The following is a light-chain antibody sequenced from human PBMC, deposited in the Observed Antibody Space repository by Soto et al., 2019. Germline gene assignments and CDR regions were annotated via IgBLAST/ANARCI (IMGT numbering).Light chain of an antibody. CDR2: GAS. CDR3: HHYGSSSET. CDR1: QSVSSSY. V-gene: IGKV3-20*01. Sequence: EIVLTQSPGTLSLSPGERATLSCRASQSVSSSYLAWFQQNPGQAPRLLIYGASSRAAGIPDRFSGSGSGTDFTLTISRLEPEDSAVYYCHHYGSSSETFGQETKVDIK. J-gene: IGKJ1*01.